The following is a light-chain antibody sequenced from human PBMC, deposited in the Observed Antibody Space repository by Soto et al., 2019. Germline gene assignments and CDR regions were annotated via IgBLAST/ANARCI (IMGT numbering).Light chain of an antibody. Sequence: DIQMTQSPSTLSASVGDRVTITCRASQYISSWLAWYQQKPGKAPKLLIYKASSLESGVPSRFSGSGSGTEFTLTISSLQTDEFATYYCQQYNSQRTFGQGTKVEIK. CDR3: QQYNSQRT. V-gene: IGKV1-5*03. CDR2: KAS. CDR1: QYISSW. J-gene: IGKJ1*01.